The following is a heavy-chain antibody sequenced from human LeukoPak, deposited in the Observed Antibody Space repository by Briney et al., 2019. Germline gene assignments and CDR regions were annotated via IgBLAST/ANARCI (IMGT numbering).Heavy chain of an antibody. CDR3: AKRGVVIRVILVGFHKEAYYFDS. CDR1: GFTFSSYS. Sequence: GGCLRLSCAASGFTFSSYSMNWVRQAPGKGLEWISYISSSNSTIYHADSVKGRFTISRDNPKNTLYLQMNSLRAEDTAVYFCAKRGVVIRVILVGFHKEAYYFDSWGQGALVTVSS. D-gene: IGHD3-22*01. CDR2: ISSSNSTI. J-gene: IGHJ4*02. V-gene: IGHV3-48*01.